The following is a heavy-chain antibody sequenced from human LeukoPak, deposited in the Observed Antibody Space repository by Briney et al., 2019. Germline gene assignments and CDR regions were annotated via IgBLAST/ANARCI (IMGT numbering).Heavy chain of an antibody. Sequence: GGSLRLSCAASGFTFNSYTLNWVRQAPGKGLEWVSCISSSSSNIYYADSVKGRFTISRDNAQNSLYLQMNSLRAEDTAVYYCARDRQYSSIWYPAFDIWGQGTMVTVSS. CDR2: ISSSSSNI. V-gene: IGHV3-21*01. D-gene: IGHD6-13*01. CDR1: GFTFNSYT. J-gene: IGHJ3*02. CDR3: ARDRQYSSIWYPAFDI.